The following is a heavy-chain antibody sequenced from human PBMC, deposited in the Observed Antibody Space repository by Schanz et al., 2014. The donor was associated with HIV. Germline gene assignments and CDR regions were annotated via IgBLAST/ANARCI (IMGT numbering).Heavy chain of an antibody. D-gene: IGHD6-13*01. J-gene: IGHJ5*02. V-gene: IGHV3-30*03. CDR1: GFTFSSYG. CDR2: ISYDGSNK. CDR3: ASRGGSSWYENWFDP. Sequence: QVQLVESGGGVVQPGRSLRLSCAASGFTFSSYGMHWVRQAPGKGLEWVAVISYDGSNKYYADSVKGRFTISRDNSKNTLYLQMNSLRPEDTAVYYCASRGGSSWYENWFDPWGQGTLVTVSS.